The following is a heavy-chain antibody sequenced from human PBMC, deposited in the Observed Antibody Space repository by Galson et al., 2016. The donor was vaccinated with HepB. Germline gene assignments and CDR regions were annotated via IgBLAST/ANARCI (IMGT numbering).Heavy chain of an antibody. CDR1: GGSIIYGGFY. V-gene: IGHV4-31*03. Sequence: TLSLTCTVSGGSIIYGGFYWSWIRQPPGKGLEWIGYIYYSGTTYYNPSLKSRVTISVDTSKNQFSLRLSSVTAADTAVYYCARIWSGEKYYFDYWGQGTLVTVSS. CDR2: IYYSGTT. D-gene: IGHD3-3*01. CDR3: ARIWSGEKYYFDY. J-gene: IGHJ4*02.